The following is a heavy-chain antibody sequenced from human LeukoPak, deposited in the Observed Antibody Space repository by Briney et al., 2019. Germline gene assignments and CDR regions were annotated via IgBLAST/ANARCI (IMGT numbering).Heavy chain of an antibody. J-gene: IGHJ6*03. CDR2: INPNSGGT. CDR1: GYTFTGYY. D-gene: IGHD4-11*01. V-gene: IGHV1-2*02. Sequence: GASVKVSCKASGYTFTGYYMHWVRQAPGQGLEWMGWINPNSGGTNYAQKFQGRVTITRNTSISTAYMELSSLRSEDTAVYYCARGLGNYPYYYYMDVWGKGTTVTVSS. CDR3: ARGLGNYPYYYYMDV.